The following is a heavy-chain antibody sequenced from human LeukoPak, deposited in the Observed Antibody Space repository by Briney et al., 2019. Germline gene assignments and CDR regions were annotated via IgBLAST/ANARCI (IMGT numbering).Heavy chain of an antibody. J-gene: IGHJ6*03. V-gene: IGHV3-20*04. D-gene: IGHD4-11*01. CDR2: INWNGGST. CDR3: ASRESTDQNFPYSYYMDV. CDR1: GFTFDDYG. Sequence: GGSLRLSCAASGFTFDDYGMTWVRHAPEKGLEWVSSINWNGGSTDYADSVKGRFTISRDNAKNSLYLQMNSLRAGDTALYYCASRESTDQNFPYSYYMDVWGKGTPVTVSS.